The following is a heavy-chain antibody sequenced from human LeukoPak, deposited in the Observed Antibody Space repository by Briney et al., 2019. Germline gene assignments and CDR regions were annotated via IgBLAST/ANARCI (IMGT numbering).Heavy chain of an antibody. J-gene: IGHJ4*02. Sequence: SETLSLTCTVSGGSTSSYYWSWIRQPPGKGLEWIGYIYYSGSTNYNPSLKSRVTISVDTSKNQFSLKLSSVTAADTAVYYCARGAILVDYWGQGTLVTVSS. CDR3: ARGAILVDY. CDR2: IYYSGST. V-gene: IGHV4-59*01. CDR1: GGSTSSYY.